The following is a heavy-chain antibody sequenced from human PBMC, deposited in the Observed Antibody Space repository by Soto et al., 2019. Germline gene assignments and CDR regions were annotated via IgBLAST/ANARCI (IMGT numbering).Heavy chain of an antibody. CDR3: AIDEYCSGGSCYSSTYYCMDV. J-gene: IGHJ6*04. V-gene: IGHV1-18*04. Sequence: QVQLVQSGAEVKKPGASVKVSCKASGYTFTSYGISWVRQAPGQGLEWMGWISAYNGNTNYAQKLQGRVTMTTDTSTSTAYMELRSLRSDDTAVYYCAIDEYCSGGSCYSSTYYCMDVWGKGTTFTVSS. CDR2: ISAYNGNT. D-gene: IGHD2-15*01. CDR1: GYTFTSYG.